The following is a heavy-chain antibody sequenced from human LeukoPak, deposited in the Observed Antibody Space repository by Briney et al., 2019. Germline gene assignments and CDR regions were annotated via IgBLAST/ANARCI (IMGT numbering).Heavy chain of an antibody. CDR3: AKGTDSSGYYYFDY. CDR1: GFTFDDYA. V-gene: IGHV3-9*01. Sequence: GGSLRLSCAASGFTFDDYAMHWVRQAPGKGLEWVSGISWNSGSIGYADSVKGRFTISRDNAKNSPYLQMNSLRAEDTALYYCAKGTDSSGYYYFDYWGQGTLVTVSS. J-gene: IGHJ4*02. CDR2: ISWNSGSI. D-gene: IGHD3-22*01.